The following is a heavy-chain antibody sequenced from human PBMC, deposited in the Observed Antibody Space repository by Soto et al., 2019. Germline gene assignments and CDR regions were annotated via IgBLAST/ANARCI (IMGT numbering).Heavy chain of an antibody. V-gene: IGHV1-69*13. CDR2: IIPIFGTA. J-gene: IGHJ5*02. CDR3: ARSAGIVVVVAATVEWFDP. D-gene: IGHD2-15*01. Sequence: ASVKVSCKASGGTFNSYAISWVRQAPGQGLEWMGGIIPIFGTANYAQKFQGRVTITADESTSTAYMELSSLRSEDTAVYYCARSAGIVVVVAATVEWFDPWGQGTLVTVSS. CDR1: GGTFNSYA.